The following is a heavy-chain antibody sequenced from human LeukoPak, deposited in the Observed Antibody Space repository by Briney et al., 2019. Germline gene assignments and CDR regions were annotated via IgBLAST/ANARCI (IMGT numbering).Heavy chain of an antibody. V-gene: IGHV3-30-3*01. CDR3: ARDPASGSGTYLDF. CDR1: GFTFSRYA. Sequence: GGSLRLSCAASGFTFSRYAIHWVRQPPGKGLEWVAAISFSGINKKYTDCVKGRFTTSRDKSKNQLYLQMTSLRAEDTAVYYCARDPASGSGTYLDFWGQGTLVTVSS. J-gene: IGHJ4*02. D-gene: IGHD3-10*01. CDR2: ISFSGINK.